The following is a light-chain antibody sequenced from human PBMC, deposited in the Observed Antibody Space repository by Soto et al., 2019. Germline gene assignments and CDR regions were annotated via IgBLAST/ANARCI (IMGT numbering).Light chain of an antibody. CDR2: DAS. J-gene: IGKJ1*01. Sequence: DIQMTQSPSTLSASVGDRVTITCRASQSISSWLAWYQQKPGKAPKLLIYDASSLESGVASRCSGSGSGTEFTLTISSLQTDDFATYYCQQYNTYPWTFGQGSKV. CDR1: QSISSW. V-gene: IGKV1-5*01. CDR3: QQYNTYPWT.